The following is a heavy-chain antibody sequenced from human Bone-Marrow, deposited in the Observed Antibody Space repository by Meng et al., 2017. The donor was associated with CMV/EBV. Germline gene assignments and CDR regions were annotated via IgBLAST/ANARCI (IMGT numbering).Heavy chain of an antibody. D-gene: IGHD3-10*01. CDR3: AAGSAPRPGY. Sequence: GSLRLSCTVSGGSFSGSRYYWGWIRQPPGKGLEWLGYVFYGGLTNYNPSLKSRLTISVDTSKHHFSLNLKSVTAADTAVYYCAAGSAPRPGYWGQGTLVTVSS. CDR2: VFYGGLT. J-gene: IGHJ4*02. CDR1: GGSFSGSRYY. V-gene: IGHV4-61*03.